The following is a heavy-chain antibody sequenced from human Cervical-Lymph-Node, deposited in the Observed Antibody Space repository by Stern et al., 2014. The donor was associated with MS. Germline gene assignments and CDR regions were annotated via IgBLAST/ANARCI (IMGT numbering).Heavy chain of an antibody. D-gene: IGHD1-26*01. Sequence: MQLVESGAAVEKPGASVKVSCKASGYTFTTYYMHWVRQAPGQGLEWMGMINPSGGSTTYAQKFQGRVTMTRDTSTSTVYMELSSLRSEDTAVYYCARNWRGVGSTAYDYWGQGTLVTVSS. CDR3: ARNWRGVGSTAYDY. V-gene: IGHV1-46*01. CDR1: GYTFTTYY. J-gene: IGHJ4*02. CDR2: INPSGGST.